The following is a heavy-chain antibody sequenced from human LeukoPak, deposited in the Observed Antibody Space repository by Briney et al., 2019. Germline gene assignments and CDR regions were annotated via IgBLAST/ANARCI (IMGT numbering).Heavy chain of an antibody. CDR2: IYYSGST. D-gene: IGHD6-19*01. J-gene: IGHJ4*02. Sequence: PSETLSLTCTVSGGSISSYYWSWIRQPPGKGLEWIGYIYYSGSTNYNPSLKSRVTISVDTSKNQFSLKLSSVTAADTAVYYCARHVGYSCGWYYFDYWGQGTLVTVSS. V-gene: IGHV4-59*08. CDR1: GGSISSYY. CDR3: ARHVGYSCGWYYFDY.